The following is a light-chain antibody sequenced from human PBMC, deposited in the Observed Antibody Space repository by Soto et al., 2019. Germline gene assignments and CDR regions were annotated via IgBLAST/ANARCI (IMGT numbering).Light chain of an antibody. CDR2: ANN. J-gene: IGLJ1*01. CDR3: GTWDSSLSAGV. Sequence: SVLTQPRSVSAAAGEEATISCSGSSSNIGNNYVSLYQQLPGTAPKLLIYANNKRPSGIPDRFSGSKSGTSATLGITGLQTGDEADYYCGTWDSSLSAGVFGTGTKVTVL. V-gene: IGLV1-51*01. CDR1: SSNIGNNY.